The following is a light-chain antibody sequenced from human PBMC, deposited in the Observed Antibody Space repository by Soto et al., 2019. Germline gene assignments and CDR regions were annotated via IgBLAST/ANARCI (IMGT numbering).Light chain of an antibody. CDR2: KTS. Sequence: DIQMTQSPSTLSASVGDRVTIACRASQTISSWVAWYQQKPGKAPRLLIYKTSSLESGVPSRFSGSGSGTEFTLTISGLQPDDFVSYYCQQYNTYFSLTFGGGTKV. J-gene: IGKJ4*01. V-gene: IGKV1-5*03. CDR3: QQYNTYFSLT. CDR1: QTISSW.